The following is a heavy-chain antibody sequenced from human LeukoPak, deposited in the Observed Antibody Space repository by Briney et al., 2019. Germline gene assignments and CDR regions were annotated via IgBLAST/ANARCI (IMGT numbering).Heavy chain of an antibody. CDR2: IDGSGAT. V-gene: IGHV3-23*01. J-gene: IGHJ4*02. Sequence: GGSLRLSCAASGFSFNNFLMTWVRQAPGKGLEWVSSIDGSGATVYADSVKGRFIISRDNSQNTVYLQMNTLGAEDTAVYYCATDHDSDPSCYYVIGGQGTLVTVSS. CDR1: GFSFNNFL. D-gene: IGHD3-10*02. CDR3: ATDHDSDPSCYYVI.